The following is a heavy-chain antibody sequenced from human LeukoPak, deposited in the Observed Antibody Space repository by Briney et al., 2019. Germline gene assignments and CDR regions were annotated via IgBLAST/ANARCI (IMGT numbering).Heavy chain of an antibody. D-gene: IGHD1-1*01. Sequence: GGSLRLSCAASGFTFSSYAMNWVRQAPGKGLEWVSAITGGGGGIYYADSVKGRFTISRDNSKNTLSLQMDSLRGEDTAVYYCANFLERKGNQAFDYWGQGTLVTVSS. CDR2: ITGGGGGI. CDR3: ANFLERKGNQAFDY. CDR1: GFTFSSYA. V-gene: IGHV3-23*01. J-gene: IGHJ4*02.